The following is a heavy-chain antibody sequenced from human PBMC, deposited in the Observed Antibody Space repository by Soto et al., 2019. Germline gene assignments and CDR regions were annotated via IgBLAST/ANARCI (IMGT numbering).Heavy chain of an antibody. CDR2: IIPIFGTA. Sequence: LVKVSCKASGGTFSSYAISWVRQAPGQGLEWMGGIIPIFGTANYAQKFQGRVTITADKSTSTAYMELSSLRSEDTAVYYCAKVVPAANYYYYYGMDVWGQGTTVTVSS. CDR3: AKVVPAANYYYYYGMDV. D-gene: IGHD2-2*01. CDR1: GGTFSSYA. J-gene: IGHJ6*02. V-gene: IGHV1-69*06.